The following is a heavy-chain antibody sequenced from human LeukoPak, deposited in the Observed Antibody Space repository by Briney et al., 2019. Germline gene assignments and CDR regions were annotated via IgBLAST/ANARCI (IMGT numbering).Heavy chain of an antibody. D-gene: IGHD3-3*01. CDR2: IRYDGSNK. V-gene: IGHV3-30*02. CDR1: GFTFSSYG. J-gene: IGHJ4*02. Sequence: PGGSLRLSCAASGFTFSSYGMHWVRQAPGKGLEWVAFIRYDGSNKYYADSVKGRFNISRDNSKNTLYLQMNSLRAEDTAVYYCAKVYTYYDFWSGYYDDYWGQGTLVTVSS. CDR3: AKVYTYYDFWSGYYDDY.